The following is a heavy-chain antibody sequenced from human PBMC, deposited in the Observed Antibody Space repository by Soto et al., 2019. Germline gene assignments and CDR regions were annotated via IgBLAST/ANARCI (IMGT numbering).Heavy chain of an antibody. CDR2: IYYSGST. J-gene: IGHJ4*02. Sequence: SETLSLTCTVSGGSISNYFWSWIRQPPGKGLEWIGYIYYSGSTSYNPSLKSRVTISVDTSKSQFSLKLNSVTAADTAVYYCARGSAIQLGFFDYWGLGTLVTVSS. V-gene: IGHV4-59*01. D-gene: IGHD5-18*01. CDR1: GGSISNYF. CDR3: ARGSAIQLGFFDY.